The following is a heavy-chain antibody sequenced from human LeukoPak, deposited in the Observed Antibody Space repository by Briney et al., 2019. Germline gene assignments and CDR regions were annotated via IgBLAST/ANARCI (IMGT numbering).Heavy chain of an antibody. CDR2: IKQDGSEK. Sequence: GGSLRLSCAAPGFTFSSYWMSWVRQAPGKGPEWVASIKQDGSEKYYVDSVKGGFTISRDNAKNPLYLQMNSLRAEDTALYYCARAPGEGWFDPWGQGTLVTVSS. V-gene: IGHV3-7*01. CDR1: GFTFSSYW. CDR3: ARAPGEGWFDP. J-gene: IGHJ5*02. D-gene: IGHD4-17*01.